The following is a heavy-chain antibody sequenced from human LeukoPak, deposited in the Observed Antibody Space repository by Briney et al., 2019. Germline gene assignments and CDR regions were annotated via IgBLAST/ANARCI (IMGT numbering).Heavy chain of an antibody. D-gene: IGHD3-10*01. CDR1: GFTVSSNY. CDR2: IYSGGST. CDR3: ARVRGVVAWDL. J-gene: IGHJ2*01. Sequence: GGSLRLSCAASGFTVSSNYMSWVRQAPGKGLEWVSVIYSGGSTYYADSVKGRFTISRDNSKNTLYLQMNSMRAEDTAVYYCARVRGVVAWDLWGRGTLVTVSS. V-gene: IGHV3-53*01.